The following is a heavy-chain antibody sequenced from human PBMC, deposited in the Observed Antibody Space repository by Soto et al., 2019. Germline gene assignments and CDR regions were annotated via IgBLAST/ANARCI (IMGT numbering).Heavy chain of an antibody. CDR2: INPNSGGT. CDR1: GYTFTSSG. Sequence: ASVKVSCKASGYTFTSSGISWVRQAPGQGLEWMGWINPNSGGTNYAQKFQGWVTMTRDTSISTAYMELSRLRSDDTAVYYCARDAPPLAYYYDPNWFDPWGQGTLVTVSS. V-gene: IGHV1-2*04. CDR3: ARDAPPLAYYYDPNWFDP. D-gene: IGHD3-22*01. J-gene: IGHJ5*02.